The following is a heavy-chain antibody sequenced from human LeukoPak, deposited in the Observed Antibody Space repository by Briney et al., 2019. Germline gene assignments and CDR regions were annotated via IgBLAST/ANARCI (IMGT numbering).Heavy chain of an antibody. J-gene: IGHJ4*02. V-gene: IGHV3-30*18. CDR2: ISYDGSNK. CDR1: GFTFSSYG. D-gene: IGHD3-10*01. Sequence: GRSLRLSCAASGFTFSSYGMHWVRQAPGKGLEWVAVISYDGSNKYSADSVKGRFTISRDNSKNTLYLQMNSLRAEDTAVYYCAKGNYYGPFDYWGQGTLVTVSS. CDR3: AKGNYYGPFDY.